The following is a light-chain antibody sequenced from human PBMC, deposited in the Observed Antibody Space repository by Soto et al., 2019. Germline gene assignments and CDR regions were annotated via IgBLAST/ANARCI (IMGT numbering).Light chain of an antibody. Sequence: QSALTQPASVSGSPGQSITMSCTGSRSDVGGYNIVSWYQQHPGKAPKLMIYEVSKRPSGVSNRCSGSKSGNTASLTISGLQAEDEADYYCSSYAGTSTFVVFGGGTKVTVL. CDR2: EVS. CDR3: SSYAGTSTFVV. CDR1: RSDVGGYNI. V-gene: IGLV2-23*02. J-gene: IGLJ2*01.